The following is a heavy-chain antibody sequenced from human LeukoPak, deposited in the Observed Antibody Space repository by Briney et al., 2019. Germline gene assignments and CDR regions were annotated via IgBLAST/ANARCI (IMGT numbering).Heavy chain of an antibody. D-gene: IGHD5-12*01. CDR3: ARKVPLAIDY. Sequence: PGGSLRLSCVASGFIFNSYEMNWVRQAPGKGLEWVSYISSSSSTIDYADSVKGRFTISRDNAKNSLYLQMNILIAEDTAVYYCARKVPLAIDYWGQGTLVTVSS. V-gene: IGHV3-48*03. CDR1: GFIFNSYE. CDR2: ISSSSSTI. J-gene: IGHJ4*02.